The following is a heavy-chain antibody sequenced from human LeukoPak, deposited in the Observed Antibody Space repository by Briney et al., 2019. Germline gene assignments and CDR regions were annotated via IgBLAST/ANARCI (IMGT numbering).Heavy chain of an antibody. CDR1: GFTFTDSW. D-gene: IGHD3-10*01. J-gene: IGHJ3*02. CDR2: IKQDGSEK. Sequence: PGGSLRLSCVVSGFTFTDSWMTWVRQAPGKGLEWVANIKQDGSEKHYVDSVKGRFTISRDNAKNSLYLLMNSLRAEDTAVYYCAREPGIGYAFDIWGQGTVVAVSS. V-gene: IGHV3-7*01. CDR3: AREPGIGYAFDI.